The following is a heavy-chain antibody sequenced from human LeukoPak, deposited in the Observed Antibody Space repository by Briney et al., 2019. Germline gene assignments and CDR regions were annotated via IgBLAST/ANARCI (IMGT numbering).Heavy chain of an antibody. J-gene: IGHJ5*02. CDR3: ALLAGSSGGGNWFDP. Sequence: GASVKVSCKVSGYTLTELSMHWVRQAPGKGREWMGGFDPEDGETIYAQKFQGRVTMTEDTSTDTAYMELSSLRSEDTAVYYCALLAGSSGGGNWFDPWGQGTLVTVSS. V-gene: IGHV1-24*01. CDR1: GYTLTELS. CDR2: FDPEDGET. D-gene: IGHD6-25*01.